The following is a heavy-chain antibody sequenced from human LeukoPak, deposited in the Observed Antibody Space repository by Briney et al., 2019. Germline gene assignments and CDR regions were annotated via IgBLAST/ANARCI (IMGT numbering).Heavy chain of an antibody. Sequence: SETLSLTCSVSGGSITSYFVSWLRQSPGKGLDWVGYISNNGTTNYNPSLKSRVTISVDTSKRQFSLRLSSVSAADTAIYYCARDISARRGNWFDPWGQGILVTVSS. J-gene: IGHJ5*02. V-gene: IGHV4-59*01. D-gene: IGHD3-9*01. CDR2: ISNNGTT. CDR3: ARDISARRGNWFDP. CDR1: GGSITSYF.